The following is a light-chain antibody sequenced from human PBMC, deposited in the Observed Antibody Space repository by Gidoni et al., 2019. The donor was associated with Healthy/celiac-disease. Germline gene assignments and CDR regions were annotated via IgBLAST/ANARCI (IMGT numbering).Light chain of an antibody. CDR2: DAS. J-gene: IGKJ4*01. CDR3: QQYDNLPLT. CDR1: QDISNY. Sequence: DIQMTQSPSSLSASVGDRVTITCQESQDISNYLNWYQQKPGKAPKLLIYDASKLETGVPSRFSGSGSGTDFTFTSSSLQHEDIATYYCQQYDNLPLTFGGGTKVEIK. V-gene: IGKV1-33*01.